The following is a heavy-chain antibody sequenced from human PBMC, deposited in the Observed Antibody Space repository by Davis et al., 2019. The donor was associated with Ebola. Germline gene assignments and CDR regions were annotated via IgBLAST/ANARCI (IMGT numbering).Heavy chain of an antibody. CDR1: GYTFTSYA. CDR2: INAGNGNT. D-gene: IGHD1-26*01. Sequence: AASVKVSCKASGYTFTSYAMHWVRQASGQRLEWMGWINAGNGNTKYSQKFQGRVTITRDTSASTAYMELSSLRSEDTAVYYCARRMAGSYPLNLDYWGQGTLVTVSS. CDR3: ARRMAGSYPLNLDY. J-gene: IGHJ4*02. V-gene: IGHV1-3*01.